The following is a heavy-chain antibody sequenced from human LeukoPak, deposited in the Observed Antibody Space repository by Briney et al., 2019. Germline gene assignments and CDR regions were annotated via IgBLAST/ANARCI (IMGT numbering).Heavy chain of an antibody. V-gene: IGHV3-48*02. Sequence: GSLRLSCAASGFTFSSYSMNWVRQAPGKGLEWVSYISSSSSTIYYAGSVKGRFTISRENAKNSLYLQMNSLRDEDTAVYYCARDEGYDILTGSPFDYWGQGTLVTVSS. CDR3: ARDEGYDILTGSPFDY. CDR2: ISSSSSTI. J-gene: IGHJ4*02. CDR1: GFTFSSYS. D-gene: IGHD3-9*01.